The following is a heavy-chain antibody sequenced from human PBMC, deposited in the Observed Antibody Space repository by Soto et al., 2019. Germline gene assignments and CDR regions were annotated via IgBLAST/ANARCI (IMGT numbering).Heavy chain of an antibody. CDR1: GGPISSRTYS. CDR2: IYYHGNT. V-gene: IGHV4-39*07. D-gene: IGHD3-22*01. J-gene: IGHJ1*01. CDR3: ARVGTNNYYYGRESDYFHH. Sequence: PSETLSLTCAVSGGPISSRTYSWGWIRQPPGESLEWIGNIYYHGNTNYNPSLKSRVTISVDTSKNQFSLKLSSVTAADTAVYYCARVGTNNYYYGRESDYFHHWGQGTLVTVSS.